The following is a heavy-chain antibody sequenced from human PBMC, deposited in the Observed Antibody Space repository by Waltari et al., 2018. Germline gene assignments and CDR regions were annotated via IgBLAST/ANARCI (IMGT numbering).Heavy chain of an antibody. CDR2: ISYDGSNK. J-gene: IGHJ4*02. D-gene: IGHD6-13*01. CDR3: ARERWQQLVPDY. Sequence: QVQLVESGGGVVQPGRSLRLSCAASGFTFSSYALHWVRQAPGKGLEWVAVISYDGSNKYYADSVKGRFTISRDNSKNTLYLQMNSLRAEDTAVYYCARERWQQLVPDYWGQGTLVTVSS. V-gene: IGHV3-30-3*01. CDR1: GFTFSSYA.